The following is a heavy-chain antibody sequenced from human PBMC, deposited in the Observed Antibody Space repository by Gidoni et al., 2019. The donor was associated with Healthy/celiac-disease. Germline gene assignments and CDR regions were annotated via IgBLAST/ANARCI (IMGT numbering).Heavy chain of an antibody. D-gene: IGHD3-22*01. J-gene: IGHJ4*02. V-gene: IGHV3-48*01. CDR3: ARAGNYYDSSVFDY. Sequence: EVQLVESGGGLVQPGGSLRLSCAASGFTFSSYSMNWVRQAPGKGLEWVSYISSSSSTIYYADSVKGRFTISRDNAKNSLYLQMNSLRAEDTAVYYCARAGNYYDSSVFDYWGQGTLVTVSS. CDR2: ISSSSSTI. CDR1: GFTFSSYS.